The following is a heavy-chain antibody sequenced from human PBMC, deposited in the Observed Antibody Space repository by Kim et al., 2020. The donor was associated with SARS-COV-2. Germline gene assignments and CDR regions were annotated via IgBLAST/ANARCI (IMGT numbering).Heavy chain of an antibody. V-gene: IGHV4-39*01. D-gene: IGHD7-27*01. CDR3: ARQLVNWGAQDAFDI. Sequence: PSLKSRVTMSIDTSKNQFSLKLSSVTAADTAVYYCARQLVNWGAQDAFDIWGQGTMVTVSS. J-gene: IGHJ3*02.